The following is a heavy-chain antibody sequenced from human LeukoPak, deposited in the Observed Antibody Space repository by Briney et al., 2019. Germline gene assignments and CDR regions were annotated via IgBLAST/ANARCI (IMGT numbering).Heavy chain of an antibody. D-gene: IGHD3-3*01. J-gene: IGHJ6*02. CDR1: GFTFSNYA. CDR2: ISGSGGGT. CDR3: ARSRDDFWSGYSNYYYGMDV. Sequence: PGGSLRLSCAASGFTFSNYAMSWVRQAPGTGLEWVSVISGSGGGTYYADSVKGRFTISRDNAKNSLYLQMNSLRAEDTAVYYCARSRDDFWSGYSNYYYGMDVWGQGTTVTVSS. V-gene: IGHV3-23*01.